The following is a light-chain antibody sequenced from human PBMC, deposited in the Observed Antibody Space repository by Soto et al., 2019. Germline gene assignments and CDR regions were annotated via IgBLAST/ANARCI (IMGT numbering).Light chain of an antibody. V-gene: IGLV2-8*01. CDR3: SSYTDRKHLV. Sequence: QSALTQSPSASGSPGQSVTISCTGTRSDIGGYNSVSWYQQHPGKAPKVMIYDVTKRPSGVPDRFSGSKSGNTASLTVSALQAEDEADYYCSSYTDRKHLVFGTGTKVTVL. J-gene: IGLJ1*01. CDR1: RSDIGGYNS. CDR2: DVT.